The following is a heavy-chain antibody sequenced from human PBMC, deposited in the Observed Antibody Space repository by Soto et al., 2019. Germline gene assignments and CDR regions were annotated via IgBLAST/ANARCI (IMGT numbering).Heavy chain of an antibody. CDR2: IYWDDDK. Sequence: QITLKESGPTLVKPTQTLTLTCTFSGFSLSSTRIAVGWIRQPPGKALEWLALIYWDDDKRYSPFLKSRLTITKDTSKNQVVLTMSNMDPVDTSGFYCAHIVVAGLGYYFDYWGQGTLVPVSS. V-gene: IGHV2-5*02. J-gene: IGHJ4*02. CDR1: GFSLSSTRIA. CDR3: AHIVVAGLGYYFDY. D-gene: IGHD6-19*01.